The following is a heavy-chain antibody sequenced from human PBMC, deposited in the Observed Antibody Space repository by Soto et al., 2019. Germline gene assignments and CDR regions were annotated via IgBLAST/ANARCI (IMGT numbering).Heavy chain of an antibody. J-gene: IGHJ4*02. V-gene: IGHV3-30*03. CDR3: AMPTDYNSVWFGLVEY. CDR2: ISYDGINK. Sequence: QVQLVESGGGVVQPERSLRLSCAASGFTFSDRGMHWVRQAPGKGLEWVAIISYDGINKYYIDSVKGRFTISRNNSKNTQYLQMDSPRGDDTSGYYFAMPTDYNSVWFGLVEYWGQGTLVTVSS. D-gene: IGHD3-10*01. CDR1: GFTFSDRG.